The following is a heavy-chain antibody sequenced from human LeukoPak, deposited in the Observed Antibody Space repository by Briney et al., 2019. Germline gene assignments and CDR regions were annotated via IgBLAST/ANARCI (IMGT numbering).Heavy chain of an antibody. CDR3: ARGRGAARPDWNY. D-gene: IGHD6-6*01. CDR2: INHSGST. Sequence: SETLSLTCAVYDGSFSGYYWSWIRQPPGKGLEWIGEINHSGSTNYNPPLKSRVTISVDTSKNQFSLKVTSVTAADTAVYYCARGRGAARPDWNYWGQGTLVAVSS. V-gene: IGHV4-34*01. CDR1: DGSFSGYY. J-gene: IGHJ4*02.